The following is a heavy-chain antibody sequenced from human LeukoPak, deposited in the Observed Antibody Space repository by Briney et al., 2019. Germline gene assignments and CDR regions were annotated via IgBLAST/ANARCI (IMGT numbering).Heavy chain of an antibody. CDR3: ARDPRFNWNPLDF. J-gene: IGHJ4*02. V-gene: IGHV1-2*02. CDR1: GYIFINYG. Sequence: ASVKVSCKASGYIFINYGISWVRQAPGQGLEWMGWINPNTGGTNYAQNFQGRVTMTLDTSISTAYMELSRLRSDDTAVYYCARDPRFNWNPLDFWGQGTLVTVSS. CDR2: INPNTGGT. D-gene: IGHD1-20*01.